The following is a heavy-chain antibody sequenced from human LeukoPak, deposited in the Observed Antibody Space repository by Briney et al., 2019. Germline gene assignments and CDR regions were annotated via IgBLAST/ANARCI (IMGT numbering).Heavy chain of an antibody. CDR3: ARDGSHYDILTGYSLPYYYYYGMDV. CDR1: GGSISSGDYY. Sequence: PSETLSLTCTVSGGSISSGDYYWSWIRQPPGKGLEWIGYIYYSGSTYYNLSLKSRVTISVDTSKNQFSLKLSSVTAADTAVYYCARDGSHYDILTGYSLPYYYYYGMDVWGQGTTVTVSS. CDR2: IYYSGST. J-gene: IGHJ6*02. V-gene: IGHV4-30-4*01. D-gene: IGHD3-9*01.